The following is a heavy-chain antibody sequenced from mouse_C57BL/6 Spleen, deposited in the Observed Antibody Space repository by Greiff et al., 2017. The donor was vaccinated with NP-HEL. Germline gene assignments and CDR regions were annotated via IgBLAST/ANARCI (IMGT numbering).Heavy chain of an antibody. J-gene: IGHJ2*01. CDR2: IYPRSGNT. D-gene: IGHD2-4*01. Sequence: QVQLQQSGAELARPGASVKLSCKASGYTFTSYGISWVKQRTGQGLEWIGEIYPRSGNTYYNEKFKGKATLTADKSSSTAYMELRSLTSEDSAVYFCARWDYDYEGYFDYWGQGTTLTVSS. CDR1: GYTFTSYG. CDR3: ARWDYDYEGYFDY. V-gene: IGHV1-81*01.